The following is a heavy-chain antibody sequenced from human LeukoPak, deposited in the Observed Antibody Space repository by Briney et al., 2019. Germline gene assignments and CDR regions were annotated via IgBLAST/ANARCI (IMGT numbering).Heavy chain of an antibody. D-gene: IGHD3-16*01. CDR1: GFTFNSYA. CDR2: ISGGGDSA. CDR3: SKDAYTGAFDI. V-gene: IGHV3-23*01. Sequence: GGSLRLSCAASGFTFNSYAVGWVRQAPGKGLEWVSSISGGGDSAYYADSAKGRFTISRDNSKNTLYLQMNSLRAEDTAVYYCSKDAYTGAFDIWGQRTMVTVSS. J-gene: IGHJ3*02.